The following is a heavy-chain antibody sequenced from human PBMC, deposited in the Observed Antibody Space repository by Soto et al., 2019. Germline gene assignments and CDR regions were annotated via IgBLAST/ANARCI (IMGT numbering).Heavy chain of an antibody. CDR3: ARDLGGSYYAPVDY. D-gene: IGHD1-26*01. J-gene: IGHJ4*02. CDR1: GYTFTSYG. V-gene: IGHV1-18*01. CDR2: ISAYNGNT. Sequence: QVQLVQSGAEVKKPGASVKVSCKASGYTFTSYGISWVRQAPGQGLEWMGWISAYNGNTKYAQKRQGRVTTTTDTATSTAYMELRSLRSDDTAVYYCARDLGGSYYAPVDYWGQGTLGTVSS.